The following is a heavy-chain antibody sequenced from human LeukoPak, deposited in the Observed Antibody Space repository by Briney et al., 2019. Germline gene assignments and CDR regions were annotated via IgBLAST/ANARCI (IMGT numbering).Heavy chain of an antibody. J-gene: IGHJ6*03. CDR3: AKDWLYQLLARHYYYMDV. CDR1: GFTLSSYA. Sequence: GGSLRLSCAASGFTLSSYAMSWVRQAPGKGLEWVSAISGSGGSTYYADSVKGRFTISRDNSKNTLYLQMNSLRAEDTAVYYCAKDWLYQLLARHYYYMDVWGKGTTVTVSS. CDR2: ISGSGGST. D-gene: IGHD2-2*01. V-gene: IGHV3-23*01.